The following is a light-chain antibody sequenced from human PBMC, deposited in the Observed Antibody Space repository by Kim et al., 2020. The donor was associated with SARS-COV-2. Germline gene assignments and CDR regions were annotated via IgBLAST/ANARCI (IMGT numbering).Light chain of an antibody. CDR3: NSRDSSGNHWV. Sequence: EQTGRITCQGDSLRSYYSSWYQQKPGQAPVLVIYGKNNRPSGIPDRFSGSSSGNTASLTITGAQAEDEADYYCNSRDSSGNHWVFGGGTKLTVL. CDR2: GKN. CDR1: SLRSYY. V-gene: IGLV3-19*01. J-gene: IGLJ3*02.